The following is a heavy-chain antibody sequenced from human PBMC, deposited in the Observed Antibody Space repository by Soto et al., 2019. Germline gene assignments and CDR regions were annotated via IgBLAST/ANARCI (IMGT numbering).Heavy chain of an antibody. J-gene: IGHJ6*02. D-gene: IGHD3-9*01. V-gene: IGHV3-30*18. Sequence: PGGSLRLSCAASGFTFSSYGMHWVRQAPGKGLEWVAVISYDGSNKYYADSVKGRFTISRDNSKNTLYLQMNSLRAEDTAVYYCAKETSIITIGHGPDVWGQGTTVTVSS. CDR3: AKETSIITIGHGPDV. CDR2: ISYDGSNK. CDR1: GFTFSSYG.